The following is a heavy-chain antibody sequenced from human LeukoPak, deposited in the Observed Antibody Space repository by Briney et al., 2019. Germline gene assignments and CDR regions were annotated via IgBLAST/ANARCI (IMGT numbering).Heavy chain of an antibody. V-gene: IGHV5-51*01. Sequence: GESLKISCKGSEYSFTSYWIGWVRQMPGKGLEWMGIIYPGDSDTRYSPSFQGQVTISADKSISTAYLQWSSLKASDTAMYYCARSGMYSSGWYDWFDPWGQGTLVTVSS. CDR3: ARSGMYSSGWYDWFDP. CDR2: IYPGDSDT. D-gene: IGHD6-19*01. J-gene: IGHJ5*02. CDR1: EYSFTSYW.